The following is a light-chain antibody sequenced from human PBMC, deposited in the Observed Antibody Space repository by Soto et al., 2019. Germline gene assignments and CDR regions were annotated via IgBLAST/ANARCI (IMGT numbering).Light chain of an antibody. V-gene: IGLV2-14*03. CDR2: DVN. CDR1: SSDIGAYTF. Sequence: QSALTQPASVSGSPGQSITISCTGTSSDIGAYTFVSWYQQHPGKAPKLMLYDVNIRPSGVSNRFSGSKSGNTASPTISGLQDEDDADYYCTSRTTSTTRIFGGGTKLTVL. J-gene: IGLJ2*01. CDR3: TSRTTSTTRI.